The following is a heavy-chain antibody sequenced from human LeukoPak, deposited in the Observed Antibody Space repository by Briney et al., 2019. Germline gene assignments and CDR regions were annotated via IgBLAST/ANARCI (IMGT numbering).Heavy chain of an antibody. J-gene: IGHJ4*02. CDR2: IYPATSET. D-gene: IGHD4-23*01. CDR3: TRRGAADGGDY. V-gene: IGHV5-51*01. Sequence: GESLKISCQVSGSTFTTYWIGWVRQLPGKGLEWMGIIYPATSETRYTPSFRGQVIISVDKSISTAYLQWNSLKASDTAIYYCTRRGAADGGDYWGQGTLATVSS. CDR1: GSTFTTYW.